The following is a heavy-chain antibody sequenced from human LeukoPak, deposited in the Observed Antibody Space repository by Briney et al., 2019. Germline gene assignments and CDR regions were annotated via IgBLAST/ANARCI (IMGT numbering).Heavy chain of an antibody. CDR2: ISAYNGNT. J-gene: IGHJ3*02. V-gene: IGHV1-18*01. D-gene: IGHD2-2*01. Sequence: ASVSVSWQVSGHSFTRFGISWVRQADRRGRGWRGWISAYNGNTNYAQKLQGRVTMTTDTSKSTAYMELRSLRSDDTAVYYCARESHCSSTSCYQAFDIWGQGTMVTVSS. CDR3: ARESHCSSTSCYQAFDI. CDR1: GHSFTRFG.